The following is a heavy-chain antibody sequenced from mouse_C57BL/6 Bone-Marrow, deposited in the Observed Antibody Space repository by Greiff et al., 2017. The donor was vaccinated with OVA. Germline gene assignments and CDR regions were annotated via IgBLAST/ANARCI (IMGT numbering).Heavy chain of an antibody. D-gene: IGHD1-1*01. Sequence: EVMLVVSGGGLVKPGGSLKLSCAASGFTFSSYAMSWVRQTPEKRLEWVATISDGGSYTYYPDNVKGRFTISRDNAKNNLYLQMSHLKSEDTAMYYCARDRGTTVVATDFDYWGQGTTLTVSS. CDR3: ARDRGTTVVATDFDY. V-gene: IGHV5-4*01. J-gene: IGHJ2*01. CDR2: ISDGGSYT. CDR1: GFTFSSYA.